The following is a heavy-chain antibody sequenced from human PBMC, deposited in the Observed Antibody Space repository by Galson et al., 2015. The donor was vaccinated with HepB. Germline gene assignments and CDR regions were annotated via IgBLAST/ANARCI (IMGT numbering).Heavy chain of an antibody. D-gene: IGHD5-18*01. Sequence: LRLSCAASGFTFSSYAMHWVRQAPGKGLEWVAVISYDGSKTYYADSVKGRFTISRDNSKNTLYPQMNSLRAEDTAVYYCARDLSREELWLLWGQGTLVTVSS. CDR3: ARDLSREELWLL. V-gene: IGHV3-30-3*01. CDR2: ISYDGSKT. CDR1: GFTFSSYA. J-gene: IGHJ4*02.